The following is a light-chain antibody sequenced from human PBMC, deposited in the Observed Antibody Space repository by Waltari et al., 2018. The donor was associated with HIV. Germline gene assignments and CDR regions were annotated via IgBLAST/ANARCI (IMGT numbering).Light chain of an antibody. CDR1: QTVLYNSNNKNH. CDR2: WAS. V-gene: IGKV4-1*01. Sequence: DIVMTQSPDSLAVSLGERATISCKSSQTVLYNSNNKNHLAWYQQKAGHPPKLLIYWASIREIGVPERFTGSGSGTDFNLTISSLRAEDVAVYYCQQFFTFPRTFGQGTKVEI. J-gene: IGKJ1*01. CDR3: QQFFTFPRT.